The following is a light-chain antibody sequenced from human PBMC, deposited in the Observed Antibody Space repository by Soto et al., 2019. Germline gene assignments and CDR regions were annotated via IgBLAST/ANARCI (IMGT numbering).Light chain of an antibody. V-gene: IGKV3-20*01. CDR2: GAS. J-gene: IGKJ1*01. Sequence: IVLTHSPGTLSFSPGEIATLSFRASQSVSSSYLAWYQQKPGQAPRLLIYGASNRATGIPDRFSGSGSGTDFTLTISRLEPEDFAVYYCRQYGSSGTFGQGTKVDIK. CDR1: QSVSSSY. CDR3: RQYGSSGT.